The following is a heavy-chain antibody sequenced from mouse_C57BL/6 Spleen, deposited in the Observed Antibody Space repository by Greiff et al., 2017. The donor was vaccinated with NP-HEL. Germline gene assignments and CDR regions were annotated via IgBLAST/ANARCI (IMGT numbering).Heavy chain of an antibody. Sequence: QVQLQQPGTELVKPGASVKLSCKASGYTFTSYWMHWVKQRPGQGLEWIGNINPSNGGTNYNEKFKSKATLTVDKSSSTAYMQLSSLTSENSAIYYCARGVYGGYNWFAYWGQGTLVTVSA. CDR1: GYTFTSYW. V-gene: IGHV1-53*01. CDR3: ARGVYGGYNWFAY. D-gene: IGHD2-3*01. J-gene: IGHJ3*01. CDR2: INPSNGGT.